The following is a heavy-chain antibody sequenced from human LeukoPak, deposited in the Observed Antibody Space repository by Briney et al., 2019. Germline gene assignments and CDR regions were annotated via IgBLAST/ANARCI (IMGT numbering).Heavy chain of an antibody. Sequence: PGGSLRLSCAASGFTFSSYSMNWVRQAPGKGLEWVSSISSSSSYIYYADSVKGRLTISRDNAKNSLYLQMNSLRAEDTAVYYCARDHVDTAMVRSGYFDYWGQGTLVTVSS. V-gene: IGHV3-21*01. CDR3: ARDHVDTAMVRSGYFDY. D-gene: IGHD5-18*01. CDR1: GFTFSSYS. CDR2: ISSSSSYI. J-gene: IGHJ4*02.